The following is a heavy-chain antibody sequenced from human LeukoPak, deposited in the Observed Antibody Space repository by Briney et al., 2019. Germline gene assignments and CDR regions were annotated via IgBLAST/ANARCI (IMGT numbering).Heavy chain of an antibody. J-gene: IGHJ4*02. V-gene: IGHV3-30*04. CDR3: AKDYNTAMATLCDY. D-gene: IGHD5-18*01. CDR1: GFTFSSYA. Sequence: GGSLRLSCAVSGFTFSSYAMHWVRQAPGKGLEWVAVISYDGSNKYYADSVKGRFTISRDNSKNTLYLQMNSLRAEDTAVYYCAKDYNTAMATLCDYWGQGTLVTVSS. CDR2: ISYDGSNK.